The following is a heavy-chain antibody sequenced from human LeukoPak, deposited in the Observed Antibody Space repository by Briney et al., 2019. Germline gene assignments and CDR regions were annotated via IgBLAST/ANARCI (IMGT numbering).Heavy chain of an antibody. J-gene: IGHJ3*02. Sequence: SETLSLTCAVSGGSFSGYYWSWIRQPPGKGLEWIGEINHSGSTNYNPSLKSRVTISVDTSKNQFSLKLSSVTAADTAVYYCARRRERGITVFGVVIHRAFDILGQGTMVTVSS. D-gene: IGHD3-3*01. CDR2: INHSGST. V-gene: IGHV4-34*01. CDR1: GGSFSGYY. CDR3: ARRRERGITVFGVVIHRAFDI.